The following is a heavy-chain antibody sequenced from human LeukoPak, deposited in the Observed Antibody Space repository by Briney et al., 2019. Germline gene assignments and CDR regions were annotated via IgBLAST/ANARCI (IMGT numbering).Heavy chain of an antibody. CDR3: AREWKKTRAFDH. Sequence: GGSLRLSCAASGFTFSSYWMHWVRQVPGKGLVWVSRINTDGSSTNYGDSVKGRFTISRDNTENTLYLQMSSLRAEDTAVYYCAREWKKTRAFDHWGQRTLLTVSS. CDR1: GFTFSSYW. D-gene: IGHD1-1*01. J-gene: IGHJ4*02. CDR2: INTDGSST. V-gene: IGHV3-74*01.